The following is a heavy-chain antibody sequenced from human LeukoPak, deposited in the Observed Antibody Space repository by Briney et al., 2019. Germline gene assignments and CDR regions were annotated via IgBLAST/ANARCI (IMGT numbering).Heavy chain of an antibody. J-gene: IGHJ4*02. D-gene: IGHD3-10*01. CDR2: ISKSGGTI. CDR1: GFTSSDYC. Sequence: GGSLRLSCEASGFTSSDYCIPWIRQAPGEGLEWVSYISKSGGTIYYADSVKGRFTISRDNAKNTLHLQMNSLRADDTAVYYCARDRNYGAYFDYWGQGTLVTVSS. CDR3: ARDRNYGAYFDY. V-gene: IGHV3-11*01.